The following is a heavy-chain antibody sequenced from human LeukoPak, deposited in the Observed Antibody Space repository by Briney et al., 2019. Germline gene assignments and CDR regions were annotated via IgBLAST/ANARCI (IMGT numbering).Heavy chain of an antibody. Sequence: PSETLSLTCTVSGGSISSYYWSRIRQPPGKGLEWIGYIYYSGSTNYNPSLKSRVTISVDTSKNQFSLKLSSVTAADTAVYYCAARYCSGGSCYSDGWDYYYYGMDVWGKGTTVTVSS. CDR1: GGSISSYY. J-gene: IGHJ6*04. D-gene: IGHD2-15*01. V-gene: IGHV4-59*01. CDR2: IYYSGST. CDR3: AARYCSGGSCYSDGWDYYYYGMDV.